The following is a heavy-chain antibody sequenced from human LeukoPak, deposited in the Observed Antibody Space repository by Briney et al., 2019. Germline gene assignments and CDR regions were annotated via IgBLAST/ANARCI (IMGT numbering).Heavy chain of an antibody. Sequence: GSLRLSCAASGFTFSSYGMHWVRQAPGKGLEWVAVIWYDGSNKYYADSVKGRFTISRDNSKNTLYLQMNSLRAEDTAVYYCARAATIAVAGTVGYWGQGTLVTVSS. CDR1: GFTFSSYG. J-gene: IGHJ4*02. CDR2: IWYDGSNK. V-gene: IGHV3-33*01. D-gene: IGHD6-19*01. CDR3: ARAATIAVAGTVGY.